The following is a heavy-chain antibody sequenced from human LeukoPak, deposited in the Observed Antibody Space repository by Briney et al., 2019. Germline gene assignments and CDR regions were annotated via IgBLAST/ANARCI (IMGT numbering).Heavy chain of an antibody. CDR3: SNSDILTGYYPDV. CDR2: INPNSGGT. Sequence: ASVKVSCKASGYTFTGYYMHWVRQAPGQGLEWMGRINPNSGGTNYAQKFQGRVTMTRDTSISTANMELSRLRSDDTAVYYCSNSDILTGYYPDVWGKGTTVTVSS. D-gene: IGHD3-9*01. J-gene: IGHJ6*04. CDR1: GYTFTGYY. V-gene: IGHV1-2*06.